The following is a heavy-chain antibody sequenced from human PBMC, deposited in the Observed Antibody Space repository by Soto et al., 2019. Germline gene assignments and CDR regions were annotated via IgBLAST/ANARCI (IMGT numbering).Heavy chain of an antibody. CDR3: ARTTTVTILRKFDY. Sequence: SETLSLTCAVYGGSFSGYYWSWIRQPPGKGLEWIGEINHSGSTNYNPSLKSRVTISVDTSKNQFSLKLSSVTAADTAVYYCARTTTVTILRKFDYWGQGTLVTVSS. D-gene: IGHD4-17*01. V-gene: IGHV4-34*01. CDR1: GGSFSGYY. CDR2: INHSGST. J-gene: IGHJ4*02.